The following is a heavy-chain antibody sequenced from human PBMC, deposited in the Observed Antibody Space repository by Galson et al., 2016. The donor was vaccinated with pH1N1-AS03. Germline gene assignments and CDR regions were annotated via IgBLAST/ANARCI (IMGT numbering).Heavy chain of an antibody. CDR3: VTGNQNYFDY. CDR1: GFTFRTFG. Sequence: SLRLSCAASGFTFRTFGMHWVRQAPGKGLEWVAVIWNDGSLKKYGDSVKGRFIISRYNSNNTVSLEMSSLRAEDTAVYYCVTGNQNYFDYWGQGTLVTVSS. J-gene: IGHJ4*02. CDR2: IWNDGSLK. D-gene: IGHD2-8*02. V-gene: IGHV3-33*01.